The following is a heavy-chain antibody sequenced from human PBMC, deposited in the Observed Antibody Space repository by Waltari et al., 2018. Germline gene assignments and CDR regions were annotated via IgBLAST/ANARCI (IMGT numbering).Heavy chain of an antibody. J-gene: IGHJ4*02. Sequence: QLQLQESGPGLAKPSETLSLTCTVSGGPISSSSYYWGWIRQPPGKGLEWIGSISYSGSTYYNPSLKSRVTISVDTSKNQFSLKLSSVTAADTAVYYCARLSRGIAARPIDYWGQGTLVTVSS. D-gene: IGHD6-6*01. CDR3: ARLSRGIAARPIDY. CDR2: ISYSGST. V-gene: IGHV4-39*01. CDR1: GGPISSSSYY.